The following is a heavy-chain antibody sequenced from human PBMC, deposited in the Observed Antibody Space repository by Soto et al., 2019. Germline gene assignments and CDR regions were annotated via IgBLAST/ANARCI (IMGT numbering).Heavy chain of an antibody. Sequence: LSXAVSGFTFNRHWMSWVRQTPGKGLEWVASIKEDGSEKSXVDSVKGRFTLSRDNAKISLFLQMNSMRVEDTDMYYCVRAGWNPPDYWGQGTLVTVSS. CDR1: GFTFNRHW. CDR3: VRAGWNPPDY. CDR2: IKEDGSEK. D-gene: IGHD1-1*01. V-gene: IGHV3-7*01. J-gene: IGHJ4*02.